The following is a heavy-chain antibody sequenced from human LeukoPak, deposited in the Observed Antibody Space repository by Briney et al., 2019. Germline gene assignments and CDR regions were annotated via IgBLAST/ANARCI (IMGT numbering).Heavy chain of an antibody. CDR1: ADSISSYY. J-gene: IGHJ4*02. Sequence: PSETLSLTCTVSADSISSYYWSWIRQPAGKRLEWIGRVYISGSINYNPSLKSRVTMSLDTSKNQFSLKLTSVTAADTAVYYCARGVPISSAWYYFDSWGQGTLVTVSS. D-gene: IGHD6-19*01. V-gene: IGHV4-4*07. CDR3: ARGVPISSAWYYFDS. CDR2: VYISGSI.